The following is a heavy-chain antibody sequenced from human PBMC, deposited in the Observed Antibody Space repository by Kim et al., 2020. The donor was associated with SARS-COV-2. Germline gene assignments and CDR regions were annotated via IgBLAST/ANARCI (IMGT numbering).Heavy chain of an antibody. D-gene: IGHD4-17*01. CDR3: ARALPTVTNLDY. V-gene: IGHV3-13*01. J-gene: IGHJ4*02. Sequence: YYPGSVKGRFTISRENAKNSLYLQMNSLRAGDTAVYYCARALPTVTNLDYWGQGTLVTVSS.